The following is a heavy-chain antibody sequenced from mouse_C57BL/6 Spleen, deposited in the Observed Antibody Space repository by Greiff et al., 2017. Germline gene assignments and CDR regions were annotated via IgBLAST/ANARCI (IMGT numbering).Heavy chain of an antibody. CDR1: GYTFTSYW. J-gene: IGHJ3*01. V-gene: IGHV1-64*01. CDR2: IHPNSGST. Sequence: QVQLQQPGAELVKPGASVKLSCKASGYTFTSYWMHWVKQRPGQGLEWIGMIHPNSGSTNYNEKFKSKATLTADKSSSTAYMQLSSLTSADSAVAYCARSGSNWGIAYWGQGTLVTVSA. CDR3: ARSGSNWGIAY. D-gene: IGHD4-1*01.